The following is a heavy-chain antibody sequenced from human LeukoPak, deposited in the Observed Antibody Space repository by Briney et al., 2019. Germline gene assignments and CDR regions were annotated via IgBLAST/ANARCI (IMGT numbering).Heavy chain of an antibody. CDR1: GGSISSSSYY. J-gene: IGHJ4*02. V-gene: IGHV4-39*01. D-gene: IGHD6-19*01. CDR3: ARRIGVGSGWNPRYYFDY. Sequence: SETLSLTCTVSGGSISSSSYYWGWIRQPPGKGLEWIGSIYYSGSTYYNPSLKSRVTISVDTSKNQFSLKLSSVTAADTAVYYCARRIGVGSGWNPRYYFDYWGQGNLVTVSS. CDR2: IYYSGST.